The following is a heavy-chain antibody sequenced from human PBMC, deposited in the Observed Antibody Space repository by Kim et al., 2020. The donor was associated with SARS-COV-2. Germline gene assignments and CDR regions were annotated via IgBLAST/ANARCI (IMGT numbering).Heavy chain of an antibody. CDR3: ARVKLGYYGSGSVFDY. V-gene: IGHV3-20*01. D-gene: IGHD3-10*01. J-gene: IGHJ4*02. Sequence: SVKGRFTISRDNAKNSLYLQMNSLRAEDTALYHCARVKLGYYGSGSVFDYWGQGTLVTVSS.